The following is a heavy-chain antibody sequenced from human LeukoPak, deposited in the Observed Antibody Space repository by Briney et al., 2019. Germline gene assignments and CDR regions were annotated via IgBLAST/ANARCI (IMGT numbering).Heavy chain of an antibody. Sequence: ASVKVSCKASGYTFTSYGITWVRQAPGQGLEWMGWINGHNGNTHYAQNLQDRITMTTDTSSTTVYMEQRSLKSDDTAVYYCAKAPSAHWPSDYWGQGTLVTVSS. CDR2: INGHNGNT. D-gene: IGHD1-1*01. V-gene: IGHV1-18*01. J-gene: IGHJ4*02. CDR1: GYTFTSYG. CDR3: AKAPSAHWPSDY.